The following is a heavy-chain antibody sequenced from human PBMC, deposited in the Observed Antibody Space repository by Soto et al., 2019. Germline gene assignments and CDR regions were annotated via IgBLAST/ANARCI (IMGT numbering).Heavy chain of an antibody. CDR3: VKGNQLLRYYFEF. CDR2: ITIDGDNT. V-gene: IGHV3-64D*06. Sequence: PGGSLRLSCSVSGFTFSNYAMHWVRQAPGEGLEYVSGITIDGDNTYHADTVKGRFTISRDNSKNTLYLQMSSLRVEDTAIYYCVKGNQLLRYYFEFWGQGTLVTVSS. CDR1: GFTFSNYA. D-gene: IGHD3-9*01. J-gene: IGHJ4*02.